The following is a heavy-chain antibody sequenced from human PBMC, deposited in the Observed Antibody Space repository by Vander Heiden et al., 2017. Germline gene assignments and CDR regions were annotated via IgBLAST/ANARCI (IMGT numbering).Heavy chain of an antibody. J-gene: IGHJ4*02. CDR3: ARTTSGSYHSPAGY. V-gene: IGHV4-39*01. Sequence: QLQLQESGPGLVKPSETLTLSRTVSGGSISSRSYYWGCIRQPPGKGLEWIGSIYYSGNTYYSPSLKSRVTISVDTSKNLFSLNLSAVTAADTAVYYCARTTSGSYHSPAGYWGQGTLVTVSS. D-gene: IGHD1-26*01. CDR2: IYYSGNT. CDR1: GGSISSRSYY.